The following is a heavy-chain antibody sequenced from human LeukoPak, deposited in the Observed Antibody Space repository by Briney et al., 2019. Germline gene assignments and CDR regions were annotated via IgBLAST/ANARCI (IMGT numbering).Heavy chain of an antibody. CDR2: ISGSGGST. CDR3: ANFVEMATNGFDY. CDR1: GFNLSSYV. V-gene: IGHV3-23*01. D-gene: IGHD5-24*01. Sequence: GGSLRLSSAVSGFNLSSYVMSWVRQAPGKGLEWISAISGSGGSTYYADSVKGRFTISRDNSKNALYLQMNSLRAEDTAVYYCANFVEMATNGFDYWGQGTLVTVSS. J-gene: IGHJ4*02.